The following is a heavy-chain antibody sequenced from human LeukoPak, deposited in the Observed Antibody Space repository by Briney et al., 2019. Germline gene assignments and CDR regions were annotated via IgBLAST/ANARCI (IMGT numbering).Heavy chain of an antibody. V-gene: IGHV3-23*01. J-gene: IGHJ4*02. Sequence: PGGSLRLSCAASGFTFSSYAMTWVRQAPGKGLEWVSLISASGSSAYYTDSVKGRFTISRDNSENTLYLQMNSLTAEDTAVYYCAKRYCSGSSCTLFDYWGQGTLATVSP. CDR3: AKRYCSGSSCTLFDY. D-gene: IGHD2-15*01. CDR1: GFTFSSYA. CDR2: ISASGSSA.